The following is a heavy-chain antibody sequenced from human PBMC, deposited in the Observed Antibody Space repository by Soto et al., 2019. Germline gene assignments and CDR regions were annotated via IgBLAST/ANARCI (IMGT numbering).Heavy chain of an antibody. J-gene: IGHJ4*02. CDR3: VRVVAIPGYPDN. CDR2: IVPIVDTS. V-gene: IGHV1-69*12. Sequence: QVQLVQSGAEVRQPASSVKVSCKTSGGTFSSQAMSWVRQAPGKGLEWMGGIVPIVDTSTYAQKFQGRVTITADESTSTVYMELSSLRSDDTAVYYCVRVVAIPGYPDNWGQGTLVTVSS. CDR1: GGTFSSQA. D-gene: IGHD5-12*01.